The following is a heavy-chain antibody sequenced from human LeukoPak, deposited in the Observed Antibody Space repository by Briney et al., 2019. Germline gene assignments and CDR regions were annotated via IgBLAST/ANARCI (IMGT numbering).Heavy chain of an antibody. Sequence: GESLKISCKGSGYSFTSYWIGWVRQMPGKGLGWMGIIYPGDSDTRYSPSFQGQVTISAGKSISTAYLQWSSLKASDTAMYYCARHDGYSFRFRYYYYGMDVWGQGTTVAVSS. CDR2: IYPGDSDT. CDR3: ARHDGYSFRFRYYYYGMDV. J-gene: IGHJ6*02. V-gene: IGHV5-51*01. CDR1: GYSFTSYW. D-gene: IGHD5-24*01.